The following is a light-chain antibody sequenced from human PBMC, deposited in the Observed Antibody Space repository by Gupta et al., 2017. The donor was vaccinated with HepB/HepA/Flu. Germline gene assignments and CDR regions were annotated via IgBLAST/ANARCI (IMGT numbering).Light chain of an antibody. V-gene: IGLV1-44*01. Sequence: QSVLTQPPSASGTPGQRVTISCSRSSYNIGPNTVNWYQQLPGTAPKVLIDSSHQRPAGVPDRFSASKSGTSASLAISGLQSEDEAYYYCASWDTSLTGGLFGGGTKLTVL. CDR3: ASWDTSLTGGL. CDR2: SSH. CDR1: SYNIGPNT. J-gene: IGLJ3*02.